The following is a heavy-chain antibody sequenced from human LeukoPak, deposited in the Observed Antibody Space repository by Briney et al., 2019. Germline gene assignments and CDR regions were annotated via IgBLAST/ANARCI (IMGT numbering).Heavy chain of an antibody. D-gene: IGHD2-15*01. Sequence: GESLQISCKGSGYRFTSDWIGWVRQMPGKGLEWMGIIYPGDSDTRYSPSFQGQVTISADKSISTAYLQWNSLKASDTAMYYCARFVGACSGGSCYSDYWGQGTLVTVSS. CDR3: ARFVGACSGGSCYSDY. V-gene: IGHV5-51*01. J-gene: IGHJ4*02. CDR1: GYRFTSDW. CDR2: IYPGDSDT.